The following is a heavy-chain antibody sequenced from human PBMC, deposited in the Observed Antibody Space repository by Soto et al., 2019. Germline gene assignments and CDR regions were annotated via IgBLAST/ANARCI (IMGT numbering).Heavy chain of an antibody. CDR2: INHSGST. CDR3: ARGLSDYDFWSGYFNYYYYYMDG. CDR1: GGSFSGYY. D-gene: IGHD3-3*01. V-gene: IGHV4-34*01. J-gene: IGHJ6*03. Sequence: SETLSLTCAVYGGSFSGYYWSWIRQPPGKGLEWIGEINHSGSTNYNPSLKSRVTISVDTSKNQFSLKLSSVTAADTAVYYCARGLSDYDFWSGYFNYYYYYMDGWGKGTTVTVSS.